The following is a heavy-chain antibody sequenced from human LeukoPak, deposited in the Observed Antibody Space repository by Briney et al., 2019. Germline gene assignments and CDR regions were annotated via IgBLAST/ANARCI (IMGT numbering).Heavy chain of an antibody. D-gene: IGHD5-24*01. CDR2: ISSSGSTI. J-gene: IGHJ4*02. CDR3: ARDGDGDGSKFDY. V-gene: IGHV3-48*03. Sequence: PGGSLRLSCAASGFTFSSYEMNWVRQAPGKGLEWVSYISSSGSTIYYADSVKGRFTISRDNAKNSLYLKLNSLRAEDTAVYYCARDGDGDGSKFDYWGQGTLVTVSS. CDR1: GFTFSSYE.